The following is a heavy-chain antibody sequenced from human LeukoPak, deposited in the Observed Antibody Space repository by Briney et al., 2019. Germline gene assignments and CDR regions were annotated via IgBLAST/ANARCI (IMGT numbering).Heavy chain of an antibody. Sequence: GGSLRLSCAASGFTFSSYAMSWVRLAPGKGLEWVANIKEDGTETYYVDSVKGRFTISRDNAKNSLYLQMNSLRVEDTAVYYCAKEGRSLQTYWGQGTLVTVSS. CDR1: GFTFSSYA. J-gene: IGHJ4*02. CDR2: IKEDGTET. CDR3: AKEGRSLQTY. D-gene: IGHD5-24*01. V-gene: IGHV3-7*03.